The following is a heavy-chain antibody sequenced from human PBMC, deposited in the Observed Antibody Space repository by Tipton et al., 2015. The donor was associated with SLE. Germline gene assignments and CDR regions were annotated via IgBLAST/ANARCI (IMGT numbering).Heavy chain of an antibody. V-gene: IGHV3-7*01. Sequence: GSLRLSCAASAFSFSKYWMSWVRQAPGKGLEWVANIKEDGSETYYVDSVKGRFTISRDNAKNSLFLQMDSLRVEDTAVYYCGRVLSSDSLGIDYWGQGTLVTVSS. CDR2: IKEDGSET. J-gene: IGHJ4*02. D-gene: IGHD2-15*01. CDR1: AFSFSKYW. CDR3: GRVLSSDSLGIDY.